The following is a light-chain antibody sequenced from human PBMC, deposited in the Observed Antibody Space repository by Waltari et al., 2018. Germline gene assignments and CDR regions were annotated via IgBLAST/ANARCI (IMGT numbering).Light chain of an antibody. CDR2: WAS. V-gene: IGKV4-1*01. CDR3: QQYYNTPHT. J-gene: IGKJ2*01. CDR1: RSVLNSSNNKNY. Sequence: DIVMTQSPDSLAVSLGERATINCKSSRSVLNSSNNKNYMAWYKHKPGHGPRLLFYWASSREFGVPDRFSGSGSATDFTLTINSLQAEDVAVYYCQQYYNTPHTFGQGTKLEIK.